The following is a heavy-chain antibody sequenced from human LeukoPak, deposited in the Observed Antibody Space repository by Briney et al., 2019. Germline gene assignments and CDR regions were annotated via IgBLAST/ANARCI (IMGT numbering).Heavy chain of an antibody. CDR1: GFTFSSYE. V-gene: IGHV3-48*03. CDR2: ISSSGSTI. J-gene: IGHJ4*02. D-gene: IGHD3-10*01. Sequence: GGSLRLSCAASGFTFSSYEMNWVRQAPGKGLEWVSYISSSGSTIYYADSVKGRFTISRDNAKNSLYLQMNSLRAEDTAVYYCARDGPGGDFFDYWGQGTLVTVSS. CDR3: ARDGPGGDFFDY.